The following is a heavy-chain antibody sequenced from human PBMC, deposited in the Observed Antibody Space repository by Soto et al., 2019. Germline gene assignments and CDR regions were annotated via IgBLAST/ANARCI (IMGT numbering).Heavy chain of an antibody. J-gene: IGHJ4*02. D-gene: IGHD3-10*01. CDR3: TRHLHSGRDSHY. Sequence: EVQLVESGGGLVQPGGSLKLSCAASGFTFSGSAMHWVRQASGKGLEWVGRIRSKANSYATAYAASVKGRFTISRDDSTNTAYLQMNSLKTEDTAVYYCTRHLHSGRDSHYWGQGTLVTVSS. CDR1: GFTFSGSA. CDR2: IRSKANSYAT. V-gene: IGHV3-73*02.